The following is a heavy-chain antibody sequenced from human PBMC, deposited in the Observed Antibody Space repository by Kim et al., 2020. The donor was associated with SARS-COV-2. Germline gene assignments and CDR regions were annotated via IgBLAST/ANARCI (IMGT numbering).Heavy chain of an antibody. Sequence: GGSLRLSCAASGFTFSSYAMSWVRQAPGKGLEWVSAISGSGGSTYYADSVKGRFTISRDNSKNTLYLQMNSLRAEDTAVYYCAKDGGYYYGSGSYYNPPDYYYYGMDVWGQGTTVTVSS. D-gene: IGHD3-10*01. CDR1: GFTFSSYA. CDR3: AKDGGYYYGSGSYYNPPDYYYYGMDV. CDR2: ISGSGGST. J-gene: IGHJ6*02. V-gene: IGHV3-23*01.